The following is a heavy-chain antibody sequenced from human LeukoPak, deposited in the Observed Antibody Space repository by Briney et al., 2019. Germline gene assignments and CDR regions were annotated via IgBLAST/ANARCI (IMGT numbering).Heavy chain of an antibody. D-gene: IGHD2-15*01. CDR1: GFTLSTYG. CDR3: AKVWWEPGDYFDY. CDR2: IGGSGGET. Sequence: PGGSLRLSCAPSGFTLSTYGMSWVRQAPGKGLEWVSSIGGSGGETYYRDSVKGRFTISRDNSKNTLYLQMNSLRAEDTAVYHCAKVWWEPGDYFDYWGQGALVTVSS. V-gene: IGHV3-23*01. J-gene: IGHJ4*02.